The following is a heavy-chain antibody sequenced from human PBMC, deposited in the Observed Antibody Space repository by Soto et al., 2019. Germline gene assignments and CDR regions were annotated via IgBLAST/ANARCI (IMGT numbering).Heavy chain of an antibody. CDR1: GGSISSYY. CDR3: ARATGRYYYGSGVRNWFDP. CDR2: IYYSGST. D-gene: IGHD3-10*01. Sequence: QVQLQESGPGLVKPSETLSLTCTVSGGSISSYYWSWIRQPPGKGLERTGYIYYSGSTHYNPSLKSRVTISVDTSKNQFSLKLSSVTAADTAVYYCARATGRYYYGSGVRNWFDPWGQGTLVTVSS. V-gene: IGHV4-59*01. J-gene: IGHJ5*02.